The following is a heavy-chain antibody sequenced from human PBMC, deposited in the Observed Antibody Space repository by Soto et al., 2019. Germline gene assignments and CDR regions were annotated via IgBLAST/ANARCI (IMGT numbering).Heavy chain of an antibody. V-gene: IGHV3-21*01. CDR3: ARDWEYCSSNSCYKTVYYYYGMDV. CDR1: GFTFSSYS. J-gene: IGHJ6*02. Sequence: GGSLRLSCAASGFTFSSYSMNWVRQAPGKGLEWVSSISSSSSYIYYADSVKGRFTISRDNAKNSLYLQMNSLRAEDTAVYYCARDWEYCSSNSCYKTVYYYYGMDVWGQGTTVTVYS. CDR2: ISSSSSYI. D-gene: IGHD2-2*01.